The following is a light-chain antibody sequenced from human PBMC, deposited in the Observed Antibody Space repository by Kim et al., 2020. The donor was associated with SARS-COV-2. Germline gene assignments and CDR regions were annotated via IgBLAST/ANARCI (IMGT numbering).Light chain of an antibody. Sequence: QAVVTQEPSLTVSPGGTVTLTCGSSTGSVTSGHFPYWFQQKPGQAPTTLIYDTNNKLSWTPARFSGSLLGGKAALTLSGAQPEDEADHYCLLDYNTIRVFGGGTQLTVL. CDR2: DTN. J-gene: IGLJ2*01. CDR1: TGSVTSGHF. V-gene: IGLV7-46*01. CDR3: LLDYNTIRV.